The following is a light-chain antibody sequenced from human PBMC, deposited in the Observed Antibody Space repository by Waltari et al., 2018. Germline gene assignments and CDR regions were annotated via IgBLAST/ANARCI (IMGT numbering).Light chain of an antibody. CDR3: MQSLQTPYT. CDR2: LGS. J-gene: IGKJ2*01. Sequence: DIVMTQSPLSLPVTPGEPASISCRSSQSLLHTNAYNYLDWYLQEPGQSPQLLIYLGSNRASGVPDRFSGSGSGTDFTLKISRVEAEDVGIYYCMQSLQTPYTFGQGTKLEIK. CDR1: QSLLHTNAYNY. V-gene: IGKV2-28*01.